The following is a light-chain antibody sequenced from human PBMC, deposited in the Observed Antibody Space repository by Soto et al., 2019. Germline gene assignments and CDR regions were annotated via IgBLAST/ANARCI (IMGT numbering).Light chain of an antibody. CDR2: EGS. J-gene: IGLJ2*01. CDR1: SSDVGSYTL. CDR3: CSYAGSSTSVV. V-gene: IGLV2-23*01. Sequence: QSALTQPASVSGSPGQSITNSCTGTSSDVGSYTLVSWYQQHPGKAPKLMIYEGSKRPSGVSNRFSGSKSGNTASLTISGLQAEDEADYYCCSYAGSSTSVVFGGGTKITVL.